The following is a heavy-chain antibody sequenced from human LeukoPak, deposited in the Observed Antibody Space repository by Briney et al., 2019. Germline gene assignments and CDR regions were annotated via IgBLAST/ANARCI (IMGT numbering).Heavy chain of an antibody. CDR2: ISGSAYST. V-gene: IGHV3-23*01. D-gene: IGHD3-16*01. Sequence: GGSLRLSCAASGFTFSSDAMSWVRQAPGKGLEWVSGISGSAYSTYYADSVKGRFTISRDNSKNTVYLQMTSLRAEDTAVYYCAKVGLRLGGDYWGQGTLVTVSS. CDR1: GFTFSSDA. CDR3: AKVGLRLGGDY. J-gene: IGHJ4*02.